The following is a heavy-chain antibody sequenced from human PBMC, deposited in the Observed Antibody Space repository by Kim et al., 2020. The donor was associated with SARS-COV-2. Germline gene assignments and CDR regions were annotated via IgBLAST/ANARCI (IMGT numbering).Heavy chain of an antibody. CDR1: GCTFSSYA. J-gene: IGHJ4*02. CDR2: IIPIFGTA. V-gene: IGHV1-69*13. Sequence: SVKVSCKASGCTFSSYAISWVRQAPGQGLEWMGGIIPIFGTANYAQKFQGRVTITADESTSTAYMELSSLRSEDTAVYYCARGNYYDSSGYYGVFDYWGQGTLVTVSS. D-gene: IGHD3-22*01. CDR3: ARGNYYDSSGYYGVFDY.